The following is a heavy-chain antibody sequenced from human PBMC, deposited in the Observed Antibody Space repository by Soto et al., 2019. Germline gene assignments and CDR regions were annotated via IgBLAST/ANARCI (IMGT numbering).Heavy chain of an antibody. J-gene: IGHJ4*02. D-gene: IGHD3-9*01. V-gene: IGHV3-21*01. CDR1: GFTFSSYS. CDR2: ISSSSSYI. Sequence: EVQLVESGGGLVKPGGSLRLSCAASGFTFSSYSMNWVRQAPGKGLEWVSSISSSSSYIYYADSVKGRFTISRDNAKNSLYLQMNSLRAEDTAVYYCARHGLRYFDWSEDPFDYWGQGTLVTVSS. CDR3: ARHGLRYFDWSEDPFDY.